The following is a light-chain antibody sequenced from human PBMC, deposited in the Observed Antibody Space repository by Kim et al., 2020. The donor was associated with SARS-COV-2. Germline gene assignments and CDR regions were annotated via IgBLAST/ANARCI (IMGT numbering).Light chain of an antibody. J-gene: IGLJ1*01. CDR1: SSDVGSYNS. Sequence: SITLTSTTTSSDVGSYNSVSWYQQHPGKAPKLMIYAVSNRPSGVSNRFSGSKSGNTASLTISGLQAEDEADYYCSSYTRSSTNYVFGTGTKVTVL. V-gene: IGLV2-14*03. CDR3: SSYTRSSTNYV. CDR2: AVS.